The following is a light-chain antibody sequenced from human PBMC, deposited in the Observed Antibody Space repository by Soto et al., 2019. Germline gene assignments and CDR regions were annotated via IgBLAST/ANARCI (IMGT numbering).Light chain of an antibody. V-gene: IGLV2-14*03. J-gene: IGLJ3*02. CDR3: SSYTNKDTLL. Sequence: QSVLTQPASVSGSPGQSITISCTGTSSDVGGYDHVSWYQQHPGKAPKLIIYDVTVRPSGIFRRVSGSKSYNTASLAVSRLQPEDEADYYCSSYTNKDTLLFGGGTKLTVL. CDR1: SSDVGGYDH. CDR2: DVT.